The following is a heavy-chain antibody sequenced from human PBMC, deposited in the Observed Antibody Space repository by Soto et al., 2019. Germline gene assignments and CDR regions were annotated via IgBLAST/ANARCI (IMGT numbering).Heavy chain of an antibody. D-gene: IGHD2-15*01. CDR1: GGSISSGGYY. CDR3: ARAFEDIVVVVAHGTAFDI. J-gene: IGHJ3*02. CDR2: IYYSGST. V-gene: IGHV4-31*03. Sequence: QVQLQESGPGLVKPSQTLSLTCTVSGGSISSGGYYWSWIRQHPGKGLEWIGYIYYSGSTYYNPSLKSRVTISVDTSKNQFSLKLSSVTAADTAVYYCARAFEDIVVVVAHGTAFDIWGQGTMVTVSS.